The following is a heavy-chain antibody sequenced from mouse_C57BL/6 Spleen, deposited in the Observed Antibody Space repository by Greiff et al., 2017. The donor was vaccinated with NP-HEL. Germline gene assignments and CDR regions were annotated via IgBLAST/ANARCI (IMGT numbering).Heavy chain of an antibody. Sequence: QVQLQQPGAELVRPGSSVKLSCKASGYTFTSYWMDWVKQRPGQGLEWIGNIYPSDSETHYNQKFKDKATLTVDKSSSTAYMQLSSLTSEDSAVYYCARGSDWDVGDYWGQGTTLTVSS. CDR1: GYTFTSYW. CDR2: IYPSDSET. J-gene: IGHJ2*01. V-gene: IGHV1-61*01. CDR3: ARGSDWDVGDY. D-gene: IGHD4-1*01.